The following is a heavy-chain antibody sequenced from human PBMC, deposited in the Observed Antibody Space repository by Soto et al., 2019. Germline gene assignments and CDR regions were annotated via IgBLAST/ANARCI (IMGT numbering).Heavy chain of an antibody. CDR3: AKTETFNGYYNAFDY. CDR2: ISGGGGST. V-gene: IGHV3-23*01. D-gene: IGHD3-9*01. J-gene: IGHJ4*02. Sequence: GGSLRLSCAASGFSFAGYALTWVRLAPGKGLEWVASISGGGGSTYYTDSEKGRFSISRDNSNRVVYLQMGSLTAGDTAVYYCAKTETFNGYYNAFDYWGQGTRVTV. CDR1: GFSFAGYA.